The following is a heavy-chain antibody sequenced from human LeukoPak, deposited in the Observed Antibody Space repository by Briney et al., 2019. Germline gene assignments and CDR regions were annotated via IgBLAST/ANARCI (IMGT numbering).Heavy chain of an antibody. CDR1: GSSFTSYW. V-gene: IGHV5-51*01. CDR3: ARLKAVAYMRGFDY. Sequence: GASLKISCKGSGSSFTSYWIGWVRPMPGKGLEWMGIIYPGDSDTRYSPSFQGQVTISADKSISTAYLQWSSLKASDTAMYYCARLKAVAYMRGFDYWGQGTLVTVSS. J-gene: IGHJ4*02. CDR2: IYPGDSDT. D-gene: IGHD6-19*01.